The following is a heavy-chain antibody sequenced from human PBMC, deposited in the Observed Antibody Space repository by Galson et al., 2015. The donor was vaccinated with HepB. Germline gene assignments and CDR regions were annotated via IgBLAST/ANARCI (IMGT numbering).Heavy chain of an antibody. CDR1: GYTFTSYG. CDR2: ISAYNGNT. V-gene: IGHV1-18*01. Sequence: SVKVSCKASGYTFTSYGISWVRQAPGQGLEWMGWISAYNGNTNYAQKLQGRVTMTTDTSTSTAYMELRSLRSDDTAVYYCARASRITMVRGVISDPWGQGTLVTVSS. CDR3: ARASRITMVRGVISDP. D-gene: IGHD3-10*01. J-gene: IGHJ5*02.